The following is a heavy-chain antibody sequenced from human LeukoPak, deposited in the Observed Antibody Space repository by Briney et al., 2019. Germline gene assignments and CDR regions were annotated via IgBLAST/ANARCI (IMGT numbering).Heavy chain of an antibody. CDR2: INHSGST. CDR1: GGSFSGYY. V-gene: IGHV4-34*01. J-gene: IGHJ6*02. Sequence: SETLSLTCAVYGGSFSGYYWSWIRQPPGKGLEWIGEINHSGSTNYNPSLKSRVTISVDTSKNQFSLKLSSVTAADTAVYYCARAGYSYGRSLYYYGMDVWGQGTTVTVPS. CDR3: ARAGYSYGRSLYYYGMDV. D-gene: IGHD5-18*01.